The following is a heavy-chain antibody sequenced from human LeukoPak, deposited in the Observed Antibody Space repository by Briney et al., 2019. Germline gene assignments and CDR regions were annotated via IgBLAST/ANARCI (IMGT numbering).Heavy chain of an antibody. CDR2: IIPIFGTA. V-gene: IGHV1-69*06. Sequence: ASVKVSCKASGGTFSSYAINWVRQAPGQGLEWMGGIIPIFGTANYAQKFQGRVTITADKSTSTAYMELSSPRSEDTAVYYCARTAITMVRGVIITGAFDIWGQGTMVTVSS. D-gene: IGHD3-10*01. J-gene: IGHJ3*02. CDR1: GGTFSSYA. CDR3: ARTAITMVRGVIITGAFDI.